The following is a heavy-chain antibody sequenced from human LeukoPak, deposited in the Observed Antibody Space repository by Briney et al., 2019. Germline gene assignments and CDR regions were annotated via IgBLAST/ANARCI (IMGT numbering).Heavy chain of an antibody. CDR2: IHYNGVT. CDR1: GGSLGGYY. V-gene: IGHV4-34*01. D-gene: IGHD4-17*01. Sequence: PSETLSLTCGVSGGSLGGYYWAWIRQPPGKGLEWIGEIHYNGVTNDNPSLKSRMSMSVDEAKSQFTLRLRSVTAADTAVYYCARSGNYRARKTDSWGQGTLVTVSS. CDR3: ARSGNYRARKTDS. J-gene: IGHJ4*02.